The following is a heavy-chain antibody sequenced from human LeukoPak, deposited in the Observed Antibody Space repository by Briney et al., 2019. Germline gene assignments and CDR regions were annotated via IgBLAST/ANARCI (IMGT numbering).Heavy chain of an antibody. CDR2: ISWNSGSI. D-gene: IGHD3-22*01. CDR3: AKGTYYYDSSGYYYPAPNFDY. V-gene: IGHV3-9*01. Sequence: PGGSLRLSCAASGFTFDDYAMHWVRQAPGKGLEWVSGISWNSGSIGYADSVKGRFTISRDNAKNSLYLQTNSLRAEDTALYYCAKGTYYYDSSGYYYPAPNFDYWGQGTLVTVSS. CDR1: GFTFDDYA. J-gene: IGHJ4*02.